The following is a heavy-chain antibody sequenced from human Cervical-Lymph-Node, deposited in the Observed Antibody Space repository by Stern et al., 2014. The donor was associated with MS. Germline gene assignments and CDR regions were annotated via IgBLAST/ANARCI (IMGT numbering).Heavy chain of an antibody. CDR3: AALVRGSYFY. Sequence: EVQLVESGAEMKKPGESLKISCKGSGYSFTLYWIGWVRQMPGKGLEWMVISYPGASDTTYSPSFQGQVANSADKPISTAYLQWSSLKASDTAMYYCAALVRGSYFYWGQGTLVTVSS. D-gene: IGHD1-26*01. CDR2: SYPGASDT. V-gene: IGHV5-51*01. J-gene: IGHJ4*02. CDR1: GYSFTLYW.